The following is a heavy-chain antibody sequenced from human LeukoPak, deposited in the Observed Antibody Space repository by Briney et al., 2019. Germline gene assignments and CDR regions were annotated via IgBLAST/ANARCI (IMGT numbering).Heavy chain of an antibody. Sequence: PSETLSLTCTVSGGSIRSYYWSWIRQPPGKGLEWIGYIYFSGSTSYNPSLKSRVTISVDRSKNQFSLKLSSVAAADAAVYYCARSYDTNFDYWGQGTLVTVSS. J-gene: IGHJ4*02. CDR2: IYFSGST. D-gene: IGHD3-3*01. CDR1: GGSIRSYY. CDR3: ARSYDTNFDY. V-gene: IGHV4-59*01.